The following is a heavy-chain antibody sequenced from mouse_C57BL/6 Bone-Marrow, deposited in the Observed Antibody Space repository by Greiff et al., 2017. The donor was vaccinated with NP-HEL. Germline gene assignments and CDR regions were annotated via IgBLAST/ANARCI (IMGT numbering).Heavy chain of an antibody. CDR3: ARGGYGYDEFAY. J-gene: IGHJ3*01. CDR1: GYTFTSYW. V-gene: IGHV1-64*01. Sequence: AQLQQPGAELVKPGASVKLSCKASGYTFTSYWMHWVKQRPGQGLEWIGMIHPNSGSTNYNEKFKSKATLTVDKSSSTAYMQLSSLTSEDSAVYYCARGGYGYDEFAYWGQGTLVTVSA. D-gene: IGHD2-2*01. CDR2: IHPNSGST.